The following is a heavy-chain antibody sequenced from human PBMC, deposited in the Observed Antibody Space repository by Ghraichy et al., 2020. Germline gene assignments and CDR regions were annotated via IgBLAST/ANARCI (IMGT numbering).Heavy chain of an antibody. V-gene: IGHV3-7*03. CDR2: INGDGNDE. D-gene: IGHD2-15*01. J-gene: IGHJ4*02. CDR1: GFIVTNYW. Sequence: GGSLNISCVASGFIVTNYWMTWVRQAPGKGLEWVATINGDGNDEYYVDSVKGRFTISRDNAKNSLFLQMNSLRGGDTAVYYCASSGGGLYWGQGTLVTVSS. CDR3: ASSGGGLY.